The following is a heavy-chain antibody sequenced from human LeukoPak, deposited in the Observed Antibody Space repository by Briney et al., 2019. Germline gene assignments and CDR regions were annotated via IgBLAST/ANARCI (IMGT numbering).Heavy chain of an antibody. V-gene: IGHV3-7*01. J-gene: IGHJ3*02. CDR2: IKQDGSVI. Sequence: GGSLRLSCAASGFSFSTHWMSWFRQTPGKGLEWVALIKQDGSVIHYVDSVKGRYTISRDNAKNSLSLQMNSLRADDTAVYYCAGDEGWTFDIWGQGAKVTVSS. D-gene: IGHD5-24*01. CDR1: GFSFSTHW. CDR3: AGDEGWTFDI.